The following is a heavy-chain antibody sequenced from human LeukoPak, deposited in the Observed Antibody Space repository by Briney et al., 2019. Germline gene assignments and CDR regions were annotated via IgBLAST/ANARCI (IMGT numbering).Heavy chain of an antibody. J-gene: IGHJ6*04. CDR3: ARDDGDV. Sequence: PGGSLRLSCAASGFTFSNSAMSWVRQAPGKGLEWVSTLSGSGITTYYADSVKGRFTISRDNTRNSLDLQINSLTVEDTAIYYCARDDGDVWGTGTTVTVSS. V-gene: IGHV3-23*01. CDR2: LSGSGITT. CDR1: GFTFSNSA.